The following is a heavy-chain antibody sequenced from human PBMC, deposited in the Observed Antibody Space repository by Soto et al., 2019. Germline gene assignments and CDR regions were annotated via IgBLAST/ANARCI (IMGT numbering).Heavy chain of an antibody. D-gene: IGHD2-15*01. V-gene: IGHV4-31*03. CDR3: AGGSIVVVVAAEFDP. Sequence: PSETLSLTCTVSGGSISSGGYYWSWIRQHPGKGMEWIGYIYYSGSTYYKPSLKSRVTISVDTSKNQFSLKLSSVTAADTAVYYCAGGSIVVVVAAEFDPWGQGTLVAVSS. J-gene: IGHJ5*02. CDR2: IYYSGST. CDR1: GGSISSGGYY.